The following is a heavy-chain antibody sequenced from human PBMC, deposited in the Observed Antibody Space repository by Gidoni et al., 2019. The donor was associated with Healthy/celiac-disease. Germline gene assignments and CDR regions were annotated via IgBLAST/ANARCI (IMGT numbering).Heavy chain of an antibody. Sequence: EVQLVQSGAEVKKPGESLKISCKGSGYSFTSYWIGWVRQMPGKGLEWMGIIYPGDSDTRYSPSFQGQVTISADKSISTAYLQWSSLKASDTAMYYCARLAMVRGVIIFADYWGQGTLVTVSS. CDR2: IYPGDSDT. CDR1: GYSFTSYW. D-gene: IGHD3-10*01. J-gene: IGHJ4*02. V-gene: IGHV5-51*01. CDR3: ARLAMVRGVIIFADY.